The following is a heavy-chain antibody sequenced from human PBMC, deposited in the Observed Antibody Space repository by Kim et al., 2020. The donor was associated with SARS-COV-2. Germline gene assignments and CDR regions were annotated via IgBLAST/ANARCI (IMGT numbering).Heavy chain of an antibody. V-gene: IGHV4-39*01. Sequence: YYNPSLKSRVTISVDTSKNQFSLKLSSVTAADTAVYYCARHATNKDVFDIWGQGTMVTVSS. CDR3: ARHATNKDVFDI. J-gene: IGHJ3*02.